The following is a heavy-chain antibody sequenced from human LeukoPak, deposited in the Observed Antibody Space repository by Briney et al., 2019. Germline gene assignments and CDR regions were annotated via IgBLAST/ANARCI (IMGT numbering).Heavy chain of an antibody. Sequence: GESLKISCQASGYSFTNYYIGWVRHLPGKGLEWMGLISPSDSDTRYSPSFEGQVTISADSSINTAYLQWSSLKASDTAIYFCARHGNPYSTTIPFDRWGQGTLVTVSS. J-gene: IGHJ4*02. D-gene: IGHD2-2*01. CDR2: ISPSDSDT. V-gene: IGHV5-51*01. CDR3: ARHGNPYSTTIPFDR. CDR1: GYSFTNYY.